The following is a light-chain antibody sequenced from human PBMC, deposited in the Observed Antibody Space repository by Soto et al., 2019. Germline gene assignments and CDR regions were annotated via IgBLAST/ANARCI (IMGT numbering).Light chain of an antibody. CDR3: QQFDDSLWT. J-gene: IGKJ1*01. V-gene: IGKV3-20*01. CDR2: GAS. Sequence: EIVLTQSPGTLSLSPGDRATLSCRASQSVSTNNFAWYQQRPGQAPRLLIYGASSRATGIPDRFSGSGSGTDFTLTISRLEPEDFAVYYCQQFDDSLWTFGQGTQVEIK. CDR1: QSVSTNN.